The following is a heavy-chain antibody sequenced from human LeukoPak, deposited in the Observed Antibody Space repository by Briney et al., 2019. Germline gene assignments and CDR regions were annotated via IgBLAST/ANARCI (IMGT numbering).Heavy chain of an antibody. J-gene: IGHJ4*02. CDR2: INPNSGGT. V-gene: IGHV1-2*02. D-gene: IGHD1-26*01. CDR1: GYTFTGYY. Sequence: ASVKVSCKASGYTFTGYYMHWVRQAPGQVLEWMGWINPNSGGTNYAQKFQGRVTITTGPAASTAYVELSRLGSDDTAVYYCARVADXGSYYPFDYWGQGTLVTVSS. CDR3: ARVADXGSYYPFDY.